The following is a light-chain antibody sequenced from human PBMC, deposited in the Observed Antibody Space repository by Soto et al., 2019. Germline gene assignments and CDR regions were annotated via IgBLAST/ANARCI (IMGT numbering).Light chain of an antibody. CDR1: QSVSGSY. CDR3: QQYGSPPLST. Sequence: EIVLTQSPGTLSLSPGERATLSCRASQSVSGSYLAWYQQKPDQAPRLLLYGASSRATGIPARFSGSRSRTEFTLIISRLEPEDFDAVYCQQYGSPPLSTFGQGTKLEIK. J-gene: IGKJ2*01. V-gene: IGKV3-20*01. CDR2: GAS.